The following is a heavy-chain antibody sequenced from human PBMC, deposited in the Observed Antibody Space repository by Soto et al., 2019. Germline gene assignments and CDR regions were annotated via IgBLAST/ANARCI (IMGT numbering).Heavy chain of an antibody. CDR1: GFTVSSNY. J-gene: IGHJ4*02. D-gene: IGHD6-13*01. Sequence: EVQLVESGGGLVQPGGSLRLSCAASGFTVSSNYMSWVRQAPGKGLEWVSVIYSGGSTYYADSVKGRFTISRDNSKNTLYLQMNSLRAEDTAVYDCARVEEAAAGLDYWGQGTLVTVSS. V-gene: IGHV3-66*01. CDR3: ARVEEAAAGLDY. CDR2: IYSGGST.